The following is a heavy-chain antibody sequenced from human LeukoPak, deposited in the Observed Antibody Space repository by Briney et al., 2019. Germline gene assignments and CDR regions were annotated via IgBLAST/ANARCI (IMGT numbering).Heavy chain of an antibody. Sequence: SETLSLTCTVSGGSISSSRSYWGWIRQPPGKGLEWIGSMFYSGSTYYNPALMPRVTISVDTSKNQFSLQLSSVTAADTAVYYCARLAAAGPIHYFDYWGQGTLVTVSS. J-gene: IGHJ4*02. V-gene: IGHV4-39*01. CDR1: GGSISSSRSY. CDR3: ARLAAAGPIHYFDY. CDR2: MFYSGST. D-gene: IGHD6-13*01.